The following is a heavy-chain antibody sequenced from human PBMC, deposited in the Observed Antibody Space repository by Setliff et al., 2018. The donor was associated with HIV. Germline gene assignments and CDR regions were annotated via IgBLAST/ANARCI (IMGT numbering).Heavy chain of an antibody. CDR1: GYTFTSYD. Sequence: ASVKVSCKASGYTFTSYDFNWVRQATGQGLEWMGWMNPKSGNTGYAQKFQGRVIMTRSTSKTTAYMELSSLRSQDTAVYYCARGIPGYRSSWHFDYWGRGTLVTVSS. J-gene: IGHJ4*02. D-gene: IGHD6-13*01. CDR3: ARGIPGYRSSWHFDY. CDR2: MNPKSGNT. V-gene: IGHV1-8*02.